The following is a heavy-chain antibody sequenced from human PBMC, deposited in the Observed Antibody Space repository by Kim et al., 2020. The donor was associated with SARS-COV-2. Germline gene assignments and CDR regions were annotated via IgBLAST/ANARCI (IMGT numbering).Heavy chain of an antibody. CDR2: ISSSSSHT. V-gene: IGHV3-11*03. CDR3: ARRGSSWYSQIDY. D-gene: IGHD6-13*01. CDR1: EFTFSDHY. Sequence: GGSLILSCAASEFTFSDHYMSWIRQAPGKGLEWVSYISSSSSHTNYADSVKDRFTISRDNAENSLYLQMNGLRVEDTAVYYCARRGSSWYSQIDYWGQG. J-gene: IGHJ4*02.